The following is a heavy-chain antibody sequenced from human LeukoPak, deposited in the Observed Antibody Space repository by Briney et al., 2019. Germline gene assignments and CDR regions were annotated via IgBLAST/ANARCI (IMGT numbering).Heavy chain of an antibody. J-gene: IGHJ4*02. CDR3: AKDTVPDYSNWYYFDY. V-gene: IGHV3-48*01. CDR1: GFTFDTYG. CDR2: IGSGGSTI. D-gene: IGHD4-11*01. Sequence: PGGSLRLSCAASGFTFDTYGMNWVRQAPGKGLEWLSHIGSGGSTIYYADSVKGRFTVSRDNSKNTLYLQMNSLRAEDTAVYYCAKDTVPDYSNWYYFDYWGQGTLVTVSS.